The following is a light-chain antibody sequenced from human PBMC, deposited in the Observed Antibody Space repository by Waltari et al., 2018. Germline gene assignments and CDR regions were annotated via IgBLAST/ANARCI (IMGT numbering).Light chain of an antibody. Sequence: QSVLTQPPSVSAAPGQRVTISCSGGSSNIGNNYVSWYRQFPGTAPKLLIYENPGRPSGIPGRFSGSKSGTSATLDITGLQAGDEADYYCGTWDSSLSGAVLGGGTHLTVL. J-gene: IGLJ7*01. CDR3: GTWDSSLSGAV. CDR1: SSNIGNNY. CDR2: ENP. V-gene: IGLV1-51*02.